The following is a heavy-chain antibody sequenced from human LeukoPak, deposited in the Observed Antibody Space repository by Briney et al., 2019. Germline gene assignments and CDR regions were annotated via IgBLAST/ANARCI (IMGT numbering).Heavy chain of an antibody. CDR3: VKDGCGGDCYFDY. V-gene: IGHV3-9*03. D-gene: IGHD2-21*01. Sequence: PGRSLRLSCAASGFTFDDYAMHWVRQAPGKGLEWVSGISWNSGSIGYADSVKGRFTISRDNAKNSLYLQMNSLRAEDMALYYCVKDGCGGDCYFDYWGQGTLVTVSS. CDR2: ISWNSGSI. CDR1: GFTFDDYA. J-gene: IGHJ4*02.